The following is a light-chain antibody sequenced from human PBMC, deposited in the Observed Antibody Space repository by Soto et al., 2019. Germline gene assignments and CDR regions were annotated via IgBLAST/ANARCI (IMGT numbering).Light chain of an antibody. V-gene: IGLV2-8*02. CDR3: SSYADNNGGV. Sequence: QSALTQPPSVSRSPGQSVTISCTGTSSDVGAYNYVCWYQQHPGKPPKLLISEVTKRPSGVPDRFSGSKSGNTASLTVSGLQAEDEADYYCSSYADNNGGVFGGGTKLTVL. CDR1: SSDVGAYNY. CDR2: EVT. J-gene: IGLJ2*01.